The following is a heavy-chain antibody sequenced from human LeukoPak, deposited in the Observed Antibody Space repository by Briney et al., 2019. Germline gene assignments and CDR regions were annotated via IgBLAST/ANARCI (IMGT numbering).Heavy chain of an antibody. V-gene: IGHV3-48*02. CDR2: ISSSSGTI. CDR3: ARAAYNAADY. J-gene: IGHJ4*02. CDR1: GFTFSSYS. Sequence: GGSLRLSCAASGFTFSSYSMHWVRQAPGKGLEWVSYISSSSGTIYYADSVKGRFTISRDNAKNSLYLQMNSLRDEDTAAYYCARAAYNAADYWGQGTLVTVSS. D-gene: IGHD5-24*01.